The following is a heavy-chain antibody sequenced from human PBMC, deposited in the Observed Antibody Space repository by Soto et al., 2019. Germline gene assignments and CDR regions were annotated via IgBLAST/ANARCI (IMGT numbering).Heavy chain of an antibody. CDR2: ISYSGST. CDR3: ALDHLGSGYYHYGMDV. J-gene: IGHJ6*02. V-gene: IGHV4-31*03. Sequence: QVQLQESGPGLVKPSQTLSLTCTVSGGSINSDIYYWSWVRPHPGKGLEWIGYISYSGSTYYNPSLKIRVTISVDSSKNQFALKLSSVTAADTSVYDCALDHLGSGYYHYGMDVWGQGTTVTVSS. CDR1: GGSINSDIYY. D-gene: IGHD1-26*01.